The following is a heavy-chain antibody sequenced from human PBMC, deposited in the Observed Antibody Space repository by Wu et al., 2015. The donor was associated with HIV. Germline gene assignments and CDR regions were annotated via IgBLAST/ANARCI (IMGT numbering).Heavy chain of an antibody. CDR1: GHTFIGYY. J-gene: IGHJ4*02. Sequence: QVQLVQSGAEVKKPGASVKVSCKASGHTFIGYYIHWVRQAPGQGLEWMGWINPNSGGTQYTQKFQGRVTMTRDTSSSTAYMELSRLGSDDTAVYYCATDDQLVWFGDLDNWGQGTLVTVSS. V-gene: IGHV1-2*02. D-gene: IGHD3-10*01. CDR2: INPNSGGT. CDR3: ATDDQLVWFGDLDN.